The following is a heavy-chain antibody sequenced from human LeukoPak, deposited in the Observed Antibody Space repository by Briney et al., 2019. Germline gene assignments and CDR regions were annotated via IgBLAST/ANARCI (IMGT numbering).Heavy chain of an antibody. J-gene: IGHJ4*02. Sequence: ASVKVSCKASGYTFTSYGISWVRQAPGQGLEWMGWISAYNGNTNYAQKLQGRVTVTTDTSTSTAYMELRSLRSDDTAVYYCARDSVYSSGWDDVPGYFDYWGQGTLVTVSS. V-gene: IGHV1-18*01. D-gene: IGHD6-19*01. CDR3: ARDSVYSSGWDDVPGYFDY. CDR2: ISAYNGNT. CDR1: GYTFTSYG.